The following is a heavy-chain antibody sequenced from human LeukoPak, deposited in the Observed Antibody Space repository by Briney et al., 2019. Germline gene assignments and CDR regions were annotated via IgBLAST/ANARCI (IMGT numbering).Heavy chain of an antibody. Sequence: ASVNVSYKASGGTFSIYAISWVRQAPGQGLEWMGGIIPIFGTANYPQKFQGRVTITADESTSTAYMELSSLRSEDTAVYYCARVAPITMVRGIFDPWGQGTLVTVSP. J-gene: IGHJ5*02. CDR3: ARVAPITMVRGIFDP. V-gene: IGHV1-69*13. D-gene: IGHD3-10*01. CDR1: GGTFSIYA. CDR2: IIPIFGTA.